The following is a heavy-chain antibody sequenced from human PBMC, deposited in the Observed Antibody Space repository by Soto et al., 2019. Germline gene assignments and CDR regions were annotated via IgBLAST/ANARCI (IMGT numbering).Heavy chain of an antibody. V-gene: IGHV3-64D*08. CDR1: GFTFSSYA. D-gene: IGHD3-22*01. J-gene: IGHJ4*02. Sequence: HPGGSLRLSCSASGFTFSSYAMHWVRQAPGKGLEYVSAISSNGGSTYYADSVKGRFTISRDNSKNTLYLQMSSLRAEDTAVYYCVKPPYYDSSGISIHWGQGTLVTVSS. CDR3: VKPPYYDSSGISIH. CDR2: ISSNGGST.